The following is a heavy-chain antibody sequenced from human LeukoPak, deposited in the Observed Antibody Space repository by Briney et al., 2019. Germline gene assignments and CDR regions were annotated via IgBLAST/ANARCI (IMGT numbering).Heavy chain of an antibody. V-gene: IGHV5-51*01. CDR3: ARLSGRVVCSAGSCYVDS. J-gene: IGHJ4*02. Sequence: GESLKISCKGSGYRFTSDWIGWVRQMPGKGLEWMGIIYPGDSDTRYSPSFQGQVTISADKSVNTAYLQWSSLKASDTAMYYCARLSGRVVCSAGSCYVDSWGQGTLVTVSS. CDR2: IYPGDSDT. D-gene: IGHD2-15*01. CDR1: GYRFTSDW.